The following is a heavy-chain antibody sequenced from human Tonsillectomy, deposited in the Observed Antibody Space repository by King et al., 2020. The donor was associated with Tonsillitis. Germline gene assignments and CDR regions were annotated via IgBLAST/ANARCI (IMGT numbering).Heavy chain of an antibody. CDR3: ARIPRTYYYDSSGYY. CDR2: INHSGST. Sequence: VQLQQWGAGLLKPSETLSLTCAVYGGSFSGYYWSWIRQPPGKGLEWIGEINHSGSTNYNPSLKSRVTISVDTSKNHFSLPLSSVTAADTAVYYCARIPRTYYYDSSGYYWGQGTLVTVSS. CDR1: GGSFSGYY. J-gene: IGHJ4*02. V-gene: IGHV4-34*01. D-gene: IGHD3-22*01.